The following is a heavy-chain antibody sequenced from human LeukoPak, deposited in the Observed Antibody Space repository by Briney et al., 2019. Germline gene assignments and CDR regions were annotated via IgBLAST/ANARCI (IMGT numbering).Heavy chain of an antibody. Sequence: GASVKVSCKASGYTFTGYYMHWVRQAPGQGLEWMGRINPNSGGTNYAQKFQGRVTMTRDTSISTAYMELSRLRSDDTAVYYCASFETDFTRQWELHAFDIWGQGTMVTVSS. CDR2: INPNSGGT. CDR1: GYTFTGYY. CDR3: ASFETDFTRQWELHAFDI. V-gene: IGHV1-2*06. D-gene: IGHD1-26*01. J-gene: IGHJ3*02.